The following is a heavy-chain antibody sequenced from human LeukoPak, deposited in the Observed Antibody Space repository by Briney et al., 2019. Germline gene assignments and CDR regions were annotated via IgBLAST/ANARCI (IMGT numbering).Heavy chain of an antibody. Sequence: PGGSLRLSCAASGFTFSRYTMNWVRQAPGKELEWVSSISSSSSYMYYADSVKGRFTISRDNAKNSLYLQMNSLRAEDTAVYYCAREGTEYQLQNWGQGTLVTVSS. CDR2: ISSSSSYM. CDR3: AREGTEYQLQN. CDR1: GFTFSRYT. J-gene: IGHJ4*02. V-gene: IGHV3-21*01. D-gene: IGHD2-2*01.